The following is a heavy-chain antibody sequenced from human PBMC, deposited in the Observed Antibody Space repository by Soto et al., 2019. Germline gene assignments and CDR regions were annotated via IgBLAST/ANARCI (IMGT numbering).Heavy chain of an antibody. V-gene: IGHV1-69*13. CDR2: IIPILGTA. Sequence: SVKVSCKASGGTFSSYAISWVRQAPGQRLEWKGGIIPILGTANYAQKFQGRVTITADESTSTAYMGLSSLRSEDTAVYYCAIAVFGYYDSSGYFENWFDPWGQGTLVTVSS. CDR3: AIAVFGYYDSSGYFENWFDP. CDR1: GGTFSSYA. J-gene: IGHJ5*02. D-gene: IGHD3-22*01.